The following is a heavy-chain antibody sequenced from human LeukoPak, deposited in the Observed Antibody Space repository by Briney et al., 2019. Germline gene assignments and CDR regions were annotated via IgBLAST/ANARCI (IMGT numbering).Heavy chain of an antibody. CDR3: ARDSGTYSRDFDY. CDR2: IYYSGST. Sequence: SETLSLTCTVSGGSMSSYYWNWIRQPPGKGLEWIGYIYYSGSTNYNPSLRGRLTISVDTSNNQFSLRLSSVTASDTAVYYCARDSGTYSRDFDYWGQGTLVTVSS. V-gene: IGHV4-59*01. J-gene: IGHJ4*02. D-gene: IGHD1-26*01. CDR1: GGSMSSYY.